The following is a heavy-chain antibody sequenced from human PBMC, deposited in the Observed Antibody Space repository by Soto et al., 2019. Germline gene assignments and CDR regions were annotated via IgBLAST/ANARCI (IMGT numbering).Heavy chain of an antibody. V-gene: IGHV3-23*01. Sequence: GGSLRLSCAASGFTFSSYAMTWVRQAPGKGLEWVALINGGDSAYYADSVKGRFTISRDNFKNTLFLQMNSLRGEDTAVYYCARGATIDYWGQGTLVTVSS. CDR3: ARGATIDY. J-gene: IGHJ4*02. CDR1: GFTFSSYA. CDR2: INGGDSA.